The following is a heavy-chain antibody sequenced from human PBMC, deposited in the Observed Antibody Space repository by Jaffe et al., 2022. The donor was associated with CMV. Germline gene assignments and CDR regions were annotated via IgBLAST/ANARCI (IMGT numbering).Heavy chain of an antibody. Sequence: EVQLLESGGGLVQPGGSLRLSCAASGFTFGAYAMTWVRQAPGKGLEWVSSITDNSVHTYYADSVKGRFTISRDNYKGTLYLQMNSLRGEDTALYYCAKGSINIFGVVIIDGLDVWGQGTAVSVS. CDR2: ITDNSVHT. CDR1: GFTFGAYA. CDR3: AKGSINIFGVVIIDGLDV. J-gene: IGHJ6*02. V-gene: IGHV3-23*01. D-gene: IGHD3-3*02.